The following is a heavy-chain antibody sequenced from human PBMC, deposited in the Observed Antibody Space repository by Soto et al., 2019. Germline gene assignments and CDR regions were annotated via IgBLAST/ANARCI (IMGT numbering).Heavy chain of an antibody. CDR1: GGSISSSSYY. D-gene: IGHD1-7*01. J-gene: IGHJ5*02. CDR3: ARQEFITGTTGELDP. Sequence: QLQLQESGPGLVKPSETLSLTCTVSGGSISSSSYYWGWIRQPPGKGLEWIGSIYYSGSTYYNPSLKSRVTISVDTSKNQFSLKLSSVTAADTAVYYCARQEFITGTTGELDPWGQGTLVTVSS. CDR2: IYYSGST. V-gene: IGHV4-39*01.